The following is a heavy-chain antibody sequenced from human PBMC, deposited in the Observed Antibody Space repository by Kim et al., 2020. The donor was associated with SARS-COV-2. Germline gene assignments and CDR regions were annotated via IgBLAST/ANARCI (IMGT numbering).Heavy chain of an antibody. V-gene: IGHV3-30*18. CDR2: ISYDGSNK. Sequence: GGSLRLSCAASGFTFSSYGMHWVRQAPGKGLEWVAVISYDGSNKYYADSVKGRFTIPRDNSKNTLYLQMNSLRAEDTAVYYCAKKSDYYGSGSYKKTNNWFDPWGQGTLVTVSS. J-gene: IGHJ5*02. CDR3: AKKSDYYGSGSYKKTNNWFDP. D-gene: IGHD3-10*01. CDR1: GFTFSSYG.